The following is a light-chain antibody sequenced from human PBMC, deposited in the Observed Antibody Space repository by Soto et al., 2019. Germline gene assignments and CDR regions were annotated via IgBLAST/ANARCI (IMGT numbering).Light chain of an antibody. CDR1: SSDVGGYNY. V-gene: IGLV2-14*01. CDR2: EVS. CDR3: XSXTSSSTPV. J-gene: IGLJ7*01. Sequence: QSVLTQPASVSGSPGQSITISCTGTSSDVGGYNYVSWYQQHPGKAPKLMIYEVSNRPSGVSNRFSGSKSGNTASLTISGXXAEDEADXYXXSXTSSSTPV.